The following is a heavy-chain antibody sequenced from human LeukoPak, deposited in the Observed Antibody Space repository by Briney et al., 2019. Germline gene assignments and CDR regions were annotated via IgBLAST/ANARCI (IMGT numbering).Heavy chain of an antibody. CDR2: LPASGTTK. J-gene: IGHJ4*02. Sequence: PGGSLRLSCTVSGFTLTDHYMTWYRQSPGKGLEWISWLPASGTTKDYADSVKGRFTISRDNTKDSVYLQMSSLRADDTAVYYCARDPEYVYPYWGQGTRVTVSS. V-gene: IGHV3-11*01. CDR1: GFTLTDHY. D-gene: IGHD3-16*01. CDR3: ARDPEYVYPY.